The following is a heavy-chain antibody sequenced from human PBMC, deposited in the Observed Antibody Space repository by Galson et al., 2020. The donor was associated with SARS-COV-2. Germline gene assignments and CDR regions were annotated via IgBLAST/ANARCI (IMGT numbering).Heavy chain of an antibody. V-gene: IGHV3-15*01. CDR2: IKSKTDGGTT. CDR1: GFTFSNAW. J-gene: IGHJ4*02. CDR3: TTDQNILTAIDY. D-gene: IGHD3-9*01. Sequence: GESLKISCAASGFTFSNAWMRWVRQAPAKGLEWVGRIKSKTDGGTTDYAAPVKGRFTISRDDSKNTLYLQMNSLKTEDTALYYCTTDQNILTAIDYWGQGTLGTVSS.